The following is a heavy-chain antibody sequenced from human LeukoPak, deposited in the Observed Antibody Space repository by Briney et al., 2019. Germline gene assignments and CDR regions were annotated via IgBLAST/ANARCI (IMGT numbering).Heavy chain of an antibody. CDR3: ARVTVGGVTRWLGLTDY. CDR2: INHSGST. CDR1: GGSFSGYY. Sequence: SETLSLTCAVYGGSFSGYYWSWIRQPPGKGLEWIGEINHSGSTNYNPSLKSRVTISVDTSKNRFSLKLSSVTAADTAVYYCARVTVGGVTRWLGLTDYWGQGTLVTGSS. V-gene: IGHV4-34*01. D-gene: IGHD3-3*01. J-gene: IGHJ4*02.